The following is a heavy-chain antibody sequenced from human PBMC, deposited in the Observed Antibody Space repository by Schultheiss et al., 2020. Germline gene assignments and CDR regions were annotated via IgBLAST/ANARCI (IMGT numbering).Heavy chain of an antibody. CDR1: GGSFSGYS. CDR3: ARAMGRAFDI. D-gene: IGHD3-16*01. Sequence: SETLSLTCAVYGGSFSGYSWSWIRQPPGKGLEWIGYIYYSGSTNYNPSLKSRVTISVDKSKNQFSLKLSSVTAADTAVYYYARAMGRAFDIWGQGTMVTVSS. CDR2: IYYSGST. V-gene: IGHV4-59*12. J-gene: IGHJ3*02.